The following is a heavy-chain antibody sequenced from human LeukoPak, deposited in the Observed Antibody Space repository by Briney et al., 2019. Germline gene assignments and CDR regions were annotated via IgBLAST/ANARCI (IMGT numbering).Heavy chain of an antibody. CDR3: ARGEYYYDSSGYYYFDY. CDR2: IWYDGSNK. J-gene: IGHJ4*02. D-gene: IGHD3-22*01. V-gene: IGHV3-33*01. CDR1: GFTFSSYG. Sequence: GGSLRLSCAASGFTFSSYGMHWVRQAPGKGLEWVAVIWYDGSNKYYADSVKGRFTISRDNSKNTLYLQMNSLRAEDTAVYYCARGEYYYDSSGYYYFDYWGQGTLATVSS.